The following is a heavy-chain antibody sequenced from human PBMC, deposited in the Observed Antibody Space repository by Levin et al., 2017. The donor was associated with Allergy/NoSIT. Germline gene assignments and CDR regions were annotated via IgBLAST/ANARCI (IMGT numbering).Heavy chain of an antibody. D-gene: IGHD3-10*01. CDR2: IIPILGIA. V-gene: IGHV1-69*04. Sequence: KISCKASGGTFSSYTISWVRQAPGQGLEWMGRIIPILGIANYAQKFQGRVTITADKSTSTAYMELSSLRSEDTAVYYCARDGSGSNWFDPWGQGTLVTVSS. CDR1: GGTFSSYT. CDR3: ARDGSGSNWFDP. J-gene: IGHJ5*02.